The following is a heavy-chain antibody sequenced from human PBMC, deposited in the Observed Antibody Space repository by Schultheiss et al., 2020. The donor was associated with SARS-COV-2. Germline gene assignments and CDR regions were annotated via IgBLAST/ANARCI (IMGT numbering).Heavy chain of an antibody. CDR3: ARTSVAGPFDY. CDR1: GYTFTSYY. D-gene: IGHD6-19*01. Sequence: ASVKVSCKASGYTFTSYYMHWVRQAPGQGLEWMGIINPSGGSTTYAQKFQGWVTMTRDTSISTAYMELSRLRSDDTAVYYCARTSVAGPFDYWGQGTLVTVSS. CDR2: INPSGGST. J-gene: IGHJ4*02. V-gene: IGHV1-46*01.